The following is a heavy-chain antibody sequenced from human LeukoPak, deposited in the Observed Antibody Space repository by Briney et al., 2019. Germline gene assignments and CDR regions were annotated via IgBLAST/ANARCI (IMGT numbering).Heavy chain of an antibody. D-gene: IGHD1-7*01. V-gene: IGHV3-13*01. CDR1: RFTFSSYD. CDR3: ARSPGITGTTWYFDL. J-gene: IGHJ2*01. Sequence: AGGSLRLSCAASRFTFSSYDMHWVRQVTGKGLEWVSSIGTAGDTYYPGSVKGRFTISREDAKNSSYLQMNSLRAGDTAVYYCARSPGITGTTWYFDLWGRGTLVTVSS. CDR2: IGTAGDT.